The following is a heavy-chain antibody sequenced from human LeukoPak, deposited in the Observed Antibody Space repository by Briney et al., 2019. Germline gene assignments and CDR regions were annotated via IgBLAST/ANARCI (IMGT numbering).Heavy chain of an antibody. D-gene: IGHD3-9*01. CDR1: GYTFTSYA. CDR3: AKEDDILTGYYRVLSLFDY. V-gene: IGHV1-69*10. J-gene: IGHJ4*02. CDR2: INPNSGGT. Sequence: RASVKVSCKASGYTFTSYAMNWVRQAPGQGLEWMGWINPNSGGTNYAQKFQGRVTITADKSTSTAYMELSSLRSEDTAVYYCAKEDDILTGYYRVLSLFDYWGQGTLVTVSS.